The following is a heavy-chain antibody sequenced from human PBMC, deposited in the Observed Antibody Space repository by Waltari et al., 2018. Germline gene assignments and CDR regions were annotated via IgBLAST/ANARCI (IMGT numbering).Heavy chain of an antibody. CDR2: IYHSGST. J-gene: IGHJ3*02. CDR3: ARVDITGTVCAFDI. V-gene: IGHV4-38-2*01. D-gene: IGHD1-20*01. Sequence: QVQLQESGPGLVTPSETLSLTCAVSGYSISSGYYLGWLRQPPGKGLEWIGSIYHSGSTYYNPSLKSRVTISVDTSKNQFSLKLSSVTAADTAVYYCARVDITGTVCAFDIWGQGTMVTVSS. CDR1: GYSISSGYY.